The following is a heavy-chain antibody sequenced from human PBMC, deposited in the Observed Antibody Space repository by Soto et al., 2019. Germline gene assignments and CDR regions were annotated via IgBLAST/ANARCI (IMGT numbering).Heavy chain of an antibody. V-gene: IGHV3-23*01. D-gene: IGHD3-3*01. J-gene: IGHJ4*02. CDR3: LRGWRDVDY. CDR1: GFTFSDYA. CDR2: ISTGGGST. Sequence: VQLLESGGGLVQSGGSLRLSCAASGFTFSDYAMSWVRQAPGKGLDWVSSISTGGGSTYYADSVKGRFTVSRDNSKNALYLQTNSLRAEDTAVYYCLRGWRDVDYWGQGTLVTVSS.